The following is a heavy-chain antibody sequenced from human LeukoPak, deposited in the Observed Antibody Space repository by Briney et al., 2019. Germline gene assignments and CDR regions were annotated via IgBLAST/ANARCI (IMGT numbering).Heavy chain of an antibody. J-gene: IGHJ5*02. CDR3: ARRRTNRNVDWFDP. V-gene: IGHV1-69*04. D-gene: IGHD1-1*01. CDR2: IIPILGIA. CDR1: GGTFSSYA. Sequence: SVKVSCKASGGTFSSYAISWVRQAPGQGLEWMGRIIPILGIANYAQKFQGRVTITADKSTSTAYMGLSSLRSEDTAVYYCARRRTNRNVDWFDPWGQGTLVTVSS.